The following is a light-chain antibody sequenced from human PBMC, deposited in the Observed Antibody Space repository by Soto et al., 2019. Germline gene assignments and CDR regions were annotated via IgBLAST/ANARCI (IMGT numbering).Light chain of an antibody. CDR2: GAS. V-gene: IGKV3-20*01. CDR1: QRVSNNY. CDR3: QHYNSYSEA. J-gene: IGKJ1*01. Sequence: EIVLTQSPGTLSLSPGERATLSCRASQRVSNNYLAWYQQKPGQAPRLLIYGASNRATGIPDRFSGSGSGTDFTLTISRLEPEDFATYYCQHYNSYSEAFGQGTKVDIK.